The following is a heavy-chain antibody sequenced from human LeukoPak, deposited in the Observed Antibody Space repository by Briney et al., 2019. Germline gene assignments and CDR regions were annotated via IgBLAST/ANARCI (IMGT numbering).Heavy chain of an antibody. CDR3: ARVVLGIAVAGDRGRIDY. J-gene: IGHJ4*02. CDR1: GGSFSGYY. CDR2: INHSGST. D-gene: IGHD6-19*01. Sequence: SETLSLTCAVYGGSFSGYYWSWVRQPPGKGLEWIGEINHSGSTNYNPSLKSRVTISVDTPKNQFSLKLSSVTAADTAVYYCARVVLGIAVAGDRGRIDYWGQGTLVTVSS. V-gene: IGHV4-34*01.